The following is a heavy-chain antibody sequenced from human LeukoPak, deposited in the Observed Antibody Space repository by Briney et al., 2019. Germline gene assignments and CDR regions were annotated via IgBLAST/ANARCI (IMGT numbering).Heavy chain of an antibody. D-gene: IGHD5-18*01. V-gene: IGHV4-39*01. CDR2: IYYSGST. J-gene: IGHJ3*01. Sequence: WVRQPPGKGLEWIGSIYYSGSTYYNPSLKSRVTISVDTSKNQFSLKLSSVTAADTAVYYCARHSWIQPLGVWGQGTMVTVSS. CDR3: ARHSWIQPLGV.